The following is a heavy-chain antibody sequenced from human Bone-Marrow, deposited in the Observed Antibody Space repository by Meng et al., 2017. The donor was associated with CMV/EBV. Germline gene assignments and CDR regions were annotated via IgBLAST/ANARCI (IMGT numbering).Heavy chain of an antibody. CDR1: GVTFSDYA. CDR3: ARGTTVTPPFDY. D-gene: IGHD4-17*01. V-gene: IGHV3-30-3*01. J-gene: IGHJ4*02. Sequence: CAASGVTFSDYAMHWVRQSAGKGLEWVSVISYDGSNKYYADSVKGRFTISRDNSKNTLYLQMKSLRAEDTAVYYCARGTTVTPPFDYWGQGTLVTVSS. CDR2: ISYDGSNK.